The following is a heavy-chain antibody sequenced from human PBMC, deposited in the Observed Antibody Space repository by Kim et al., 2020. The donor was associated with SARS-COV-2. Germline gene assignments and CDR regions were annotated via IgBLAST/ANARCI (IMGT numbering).Heavy chain of an antibody. CDR1: GYTFTSYD. Sequence: ASVKVSCKASGYTFTSYDINWVRQATGQGLEWMGWMNPNSGNTGYAQKFQGRVTMTRNTSISTAYMELSSLRSEDTAVYYCARRESVGRAAALRSVAPTPRHMDVWGKGTTVTVSS. CDR3: ARRESVGRAAALRSVAPTPRHMDV. V-gene: IGHV1-8*01. D-gene: IGHD6-13*01. CDR2: MNPNSGNT. J-gene: IGHJ6*03.